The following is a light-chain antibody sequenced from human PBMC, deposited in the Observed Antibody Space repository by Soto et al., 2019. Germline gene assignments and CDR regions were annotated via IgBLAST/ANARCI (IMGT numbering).Light chain of an antibody. V-gene: IGKV3-20*01. CDR3: QQYGSQRVT. Sequence: EIVLTQSPGTLSLSPGERATLSCRASQSVSSSYLAWYQQKPGQAQRLLIYGASSRASGIPDRFSGSGSGTDFTLTISRLEPEDFAVYYYQQYGSQRVTFGGGTKVEIK. J-gene: IGKJ4*01. CDR1: QSVSSSY. CDR2: GAS.